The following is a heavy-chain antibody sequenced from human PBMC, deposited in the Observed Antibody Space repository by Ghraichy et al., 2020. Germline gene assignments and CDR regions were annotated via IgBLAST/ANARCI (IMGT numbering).Heavy chain of an antibody. CDR1: GGSFSGYY. V-gene: IGHV4-34*01. J-gene: IGHJ5*02. D-gene: IGHD2-15*01. CDR2: INHSGST. Sequence: EALNISCAVYGGSFSGYYWSWIRQPPGKGLEWIGEINHSGSTNYNPSLKSRVTISVDTSKNQFSLKLSSVTAADTAVYYCASVVVAATRGWFDPWGQGTLVTVSS. CDR3: ASVVVAATRGWFDP.